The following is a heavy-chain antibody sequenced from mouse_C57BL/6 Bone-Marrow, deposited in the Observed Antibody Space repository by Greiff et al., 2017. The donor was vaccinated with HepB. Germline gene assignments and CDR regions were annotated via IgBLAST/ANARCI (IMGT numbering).Heavy chain of an antibody. Sequence: QESGPGLVKPSQTVFLTCTVTGISITTGNYRWSWIRQFPGNKLEWIGYIYYSGTITYNPSLTSRTTITRDTPKNQFFLEMNSLTAEDTATYYCARISPGSSYLYWYFDVWGTGTTVTVSS. CDR1: GISITTGNYR. J-gene: IGHJ1*03. CDR3: ARISPGSSYLYWYFDV. D-gene: IGHD1-1*01. V-gene: IGHV3-5*01. CDR2: IYYSGTI.